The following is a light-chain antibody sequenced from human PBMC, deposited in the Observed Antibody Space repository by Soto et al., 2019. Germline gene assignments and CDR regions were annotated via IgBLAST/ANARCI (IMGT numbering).Light chain of an antibody. J-gene: IGKJ1*01. Sequence: IVLTQSPGTLSLSPGERATLSCRASQSVRSNYLAWYQQKPGQAPRLLIYGASSRATGIPDRFSGSGSGTYFPLTISRLEPEDFAVYYCQQLGTFGQGTKGEIK. CDR2: GAS. CDR3: QQLGT. CDR1: QSVRSNY. V-gene: IGKV3-20*01.